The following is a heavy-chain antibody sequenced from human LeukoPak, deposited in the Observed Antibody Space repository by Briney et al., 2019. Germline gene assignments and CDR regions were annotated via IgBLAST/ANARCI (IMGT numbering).Heavy chain of an antibody. CDR2: IKQDASEK. Sequence: GGSLRLSCAASGFTFSNFWMSWVRQAPGKGLEWVANIKQDASEKYYVDSVKGRFTISRDNAKNSLYLQMNSLRAEDTALYYCAKDKLWFGELTTSNGFDPWGQGTLVTVSS. V-gene: IGHV3-7*03. CDR1: GFTFSNFW. D-gene: IGHD3-10*01. CDR3: AKDKLWFGELTTSNGFDP. J-gene: IGHJ5*02.